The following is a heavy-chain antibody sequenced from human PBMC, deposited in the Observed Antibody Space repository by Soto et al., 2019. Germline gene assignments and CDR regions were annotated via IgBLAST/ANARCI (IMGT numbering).Heavy chain of an antibody. Sequence: GGSLRLSCAASGFTFSSYWMHWVRQAPGKGLVWVSHINSDGTSTGYADSVKGRFTISRDNAMNTLFLEMNSLRAEDTAVYYWARGQAVNWFDPWGQGTLVTVSS. V-gene: IGHV3-74*01. D-gene: IGHD6-25*01. CDR2: INSDGTST. CDR3: ARGQAVNWFDP. J-gene: IGHJ5*02. CDR1: GFTFSSYW.